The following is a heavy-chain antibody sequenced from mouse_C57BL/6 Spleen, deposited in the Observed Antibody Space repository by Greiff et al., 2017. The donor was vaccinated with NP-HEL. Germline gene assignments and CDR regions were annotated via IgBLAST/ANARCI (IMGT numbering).Heavy chain of an antibody. V-gene: IGHV3-6*01. CDR2: ISYDGSN. J-gene: IGHJ1*03. Sequence: DVKLQESGPGLVKPSQSLSLTCSVTGYSITSGYYWNWIRQFPGNKLEWMGYISYDGSNNYNPSLKNRISITRDTSKNQIFLKLNSVTTEDTATYYCARGYGGYWYFDVWGTGTTVTVSS. CDR1: GYSITSGYY. D-gene: IGHD1-2*01. CDR3: ARGYGGYWYFDV.